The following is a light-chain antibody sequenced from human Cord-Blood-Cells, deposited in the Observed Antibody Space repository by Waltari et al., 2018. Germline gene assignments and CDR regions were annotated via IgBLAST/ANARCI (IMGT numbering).Light chain of an antibody. CDR3: QSYDSSLSGSYV. J-gene: IGLJ1*01. CDR2: GNS. Sequence: QSVLTQPPSVSGAPGQRVPISCTGSSPNIGAGYDVHWSQQLPGTAPKLLIYGNSNRPSGVPDRFSGSKSGTSASLAITGLQAEDETDYYCQSYDSSLSGSYVFGTGTKVTVL. CDR1: SPNIGAGYD. V-gene: IGLV1-40*01.